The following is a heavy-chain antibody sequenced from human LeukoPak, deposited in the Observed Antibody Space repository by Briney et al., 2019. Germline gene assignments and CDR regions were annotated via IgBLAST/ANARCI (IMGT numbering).Heavy chain of an antibody. D-gene: IGHD2-2*01. V-gene: IGHV3-23*01. Sequence: QPSETLSLTCTVSGGSISSYYWSWIRQPPGKGLEWVSVISGSGTSTYYADSVKGRFTISRDNSKNTLYLQMNSLRADDTAVFYCARAAYCSSTSCYRSYGLDVWGQGTTVTVSS. CDR1: GGSISSYY. CDR3: ARAAYCSSTSCYRSYGLDV. J-gene: IGHJ6*02. CDR2: ISGSGTST.